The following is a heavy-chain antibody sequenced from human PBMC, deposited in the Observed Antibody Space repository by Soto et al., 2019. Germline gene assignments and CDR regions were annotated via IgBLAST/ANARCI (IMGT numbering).Heavy chain of an antibody. J-gene: IGHJ6*02. V-gene: IGHV3-30*03. CDR1: GFDFSSHG. CDR3: ATDFELPDGYYYHYGLDV. D-gene: IGHD1-7*01. CDR2: ISYEGSHK. Sequence: QVQLVESGGGVVQSGGSLRLSCLASGFDFSSHGMYWVRQAPGRGLGWVALISYEGSHKFYVDSLKGRFTISRDNSKHTLYLHMSSLRPEDTALYYCATDFELPDGYYYHYGLDVCGQGTTVSVSS.